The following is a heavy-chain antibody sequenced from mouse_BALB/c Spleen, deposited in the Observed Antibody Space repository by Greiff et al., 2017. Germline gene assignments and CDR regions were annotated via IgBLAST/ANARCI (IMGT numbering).Heavy chain of an antibody. CDR1: GYTFSSYW. D-gene: IGHD2-13*01. J-gene: IGHJ4*01. CDR2: ILPGSGST. CDR3: ARRGLLLYAMDY. Sequence: QVQLKESGAELMKPGASVKISCKATGYTFSSYWIEWVKQRPGHGLEWIGEILPGSGSTNYNEKFKGKATFTADTSSNTAYMQLSSLTSEDSAVYYCARRGLLLYAMDYWGQGTSVTVSS. V-gene: IGHV1-9*01.